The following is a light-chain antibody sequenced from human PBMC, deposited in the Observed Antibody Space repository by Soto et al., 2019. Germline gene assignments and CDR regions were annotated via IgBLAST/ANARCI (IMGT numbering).Light chain of an antibody. CDR3: QQYYSTPRT. CDR2: WAS. Sequence: DIVMTLSPDSLAVSLGERATINCKSSQSVLYSSNNKNYLAWYQQKPGQPPELLIYWASTRESGVPDRFSGSGSGTDFTLTISSLQAEDVAVYYCQQYYSTPRTFGQGTKVEIK. J-gene: IGKJ1*01. V-gene: IGKV4-1*01. CDR1: QSVLYSSNNKNY.